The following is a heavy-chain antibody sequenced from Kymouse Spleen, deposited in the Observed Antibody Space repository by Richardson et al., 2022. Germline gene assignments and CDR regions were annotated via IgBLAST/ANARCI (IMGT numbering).Heavy chain of an antibody. J-gene: IGHJ4*02. CDR1: GFTFSSYG. CDR3: ARRYSSSSFDY. CDR2: IWYDGSNK. V-gene: IGHV3-33*01. D-gene: IGHD6-13*01. Sequence: QVQLVESGGGVVQPGRSLRLSCAASGFTFSSYGMHWVRQAPGKGLEWVAVIWYDGSNKYYADSVKGRFTISRDNSKNTLYLQMNSLRAEDTAVYYCARRYSSSSFDYWGQGTLVTVSS.